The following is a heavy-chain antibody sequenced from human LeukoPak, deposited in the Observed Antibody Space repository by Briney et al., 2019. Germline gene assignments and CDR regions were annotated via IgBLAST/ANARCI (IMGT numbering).Heavy chain of an antibody. CDR2: LYYSGST. J-gene: IGHJ4*02. V-gene: IGHV4-59*08. CDR3: ARHVYCTNGICSDY. Sequence: SETLSLTCTVSGGSISDYSWNWIRQPPRGRLEWIGNLYYSGSTNYNPSLKSRVTMSVDTSRNQFSLNLWSVTAADTAVYYCARHVYCTNGICSDYWGQGTLVIVSS. CDR1: GGSISDYS. D-gene: IGHD2-8*01.